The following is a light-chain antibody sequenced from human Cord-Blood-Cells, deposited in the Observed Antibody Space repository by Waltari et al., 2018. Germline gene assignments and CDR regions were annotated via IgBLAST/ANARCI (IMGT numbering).Light chain of an antibody. Sequence: QSALTQPPSASGSPGQSVTISCTGTSSDVGGYNYASWYQQHPGKAPKHMIYEVSKRPSGVPDRCSGSKSGNTASLTVSGLRAEDEADYYCSSYAGSNNYVFGTGTKVTVL. CDR2: EVS. CDR3: SSYAGSNNYV. CDR1: SSDVGGYNY. J-gene: IGLJ1*01. V-gene: IGLV2-8*01.